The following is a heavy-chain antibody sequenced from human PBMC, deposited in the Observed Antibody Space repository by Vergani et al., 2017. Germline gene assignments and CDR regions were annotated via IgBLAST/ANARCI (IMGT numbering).Heavy chain of an antibody. J-gene: IGHJ1*01. CDR3: ARDYGSGSYEYFQH. D-gene: IGHD3-10*01. Sequence: EVQLVESGGGLVQPGGSLRLSCAASGFTVSSNYMSWVRQAPGKGLEWVSVIYSGGSTYYADSVKGRFTISRDNSKNTLYLQMNSLRAEDTAVYYCARDYGSGSYEYFQHWGQGTLVTVSS. CDR1: GFTVSSNY. CDR2: IYSGGST. V-gene: IGHV3-66*02.